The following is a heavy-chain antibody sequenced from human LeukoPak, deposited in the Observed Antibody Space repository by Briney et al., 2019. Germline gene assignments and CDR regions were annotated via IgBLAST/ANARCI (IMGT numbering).Heavy chain of an antibody. J-gene: IGHJ4*02. CDR3: ARREGLGYCSGGSCPSVGDY. CDR2: ISAYNGNT. CDR1: GYTLTELS. V-gene: IGHV1-18*01. Sequence: ASVKVSCKVSGYTLTELSMHWVRQAPGQGLEWMGWISAYNGNTNYAQKLQGRVTMTTDTSTSTAYMELRSLRSDDTAVYYCARREGLGYCSGGSCPSVGDYWGQGTLVTVSS. D-gene: IGHD2-15*01.